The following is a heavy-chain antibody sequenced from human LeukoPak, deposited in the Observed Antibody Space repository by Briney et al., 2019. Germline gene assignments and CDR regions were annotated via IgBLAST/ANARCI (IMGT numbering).Heavy chain of an antibody. Sequence: PSETLSLTCAVYGGSFSGYYWSWIRQPPGKGLEWIGEINHSGSTNYNPSLKSRVTISVDTSKNQFSLKLSFVTAADTAVYYCARNYVWGSYRYFYFDYWGQGTLVTVSS. CDR3: ARNYVWGSYRYFYFDY. CDR2: INHSGST. D-gene: IGHD3-16*02. V-gene: IGHV4-34*01. CDR1: GGSFSGYY. J-gene: IGHJ4*02.